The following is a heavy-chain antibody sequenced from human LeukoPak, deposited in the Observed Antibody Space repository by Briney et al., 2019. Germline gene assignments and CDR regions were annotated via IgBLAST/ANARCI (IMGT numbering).Heavy chain of an antibody. CDR3: AKAAYSGYDSDWFDP. V-gene: IGHV3-23*01. Sequence: PGGTLRLSCAASGFTFSSYGMSWVRQAPGKGLEWVSAISGSGGSTDYADSVKGRFTISRDNSKNTLYLQMNSLRAEDTAVYYCAKAAYSGYDSDWFDPWGQGTLVTVSS. D-gene: IGHD5-12*01. CDR1: GFTFSSYG. J-gene: IGHJ5*02. CDR2: ISGSGGST.